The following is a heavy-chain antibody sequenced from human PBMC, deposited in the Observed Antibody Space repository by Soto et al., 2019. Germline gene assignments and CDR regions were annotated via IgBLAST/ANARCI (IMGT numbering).Heavy chain of an antibody. CDR1: GGSISSYY. D-gene: IGHD3-10*01. CDR3: ARHNYGSGSTYFDY. V-gene: IGHV4-59*08. J-gene: IGHJ4*02. Sequence: QVQLQESGPGLVKPSETLSLTCTVSGGSISSYYWSWIRQPPGKGLEWIGYIYYSGSTNYNPSLKSRVTIPVDTSKNQFSLKLNSLTAADTAVYYCARHNYGSGSTYFDYWGQGTLVTVSS. CDR2: IYYSGST.